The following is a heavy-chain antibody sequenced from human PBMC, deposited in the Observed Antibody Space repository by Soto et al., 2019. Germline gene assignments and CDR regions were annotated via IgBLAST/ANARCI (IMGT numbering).Heavy chain of an antibody. V-gene: IGHV4-59*08. CDR3: ARQGFGPLHGLVDV. D-gene: IGHD3-10*01. J-gene: IGHJ6*02. Sequence: QVQLQESGPGLVKPSETLSLSCTVSGGSISSYYWSWFRQSPGKRMEWIGYVHHSWGSSYNPSLQSRVAIPLDASKSQFSLKVTSVTATDTAVYYGARQGFGPLHGLVDVWGQGTTVTVSS. CDR1: GGSISSYY. CDR2: VHHSWGS.